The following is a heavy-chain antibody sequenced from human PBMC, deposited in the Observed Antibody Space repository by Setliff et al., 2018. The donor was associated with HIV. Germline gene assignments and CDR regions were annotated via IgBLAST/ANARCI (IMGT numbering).Heavy chain of an antibody. J-gene: IGHJ4*02. V-gene: IGHV3-30*03. CDR1: GFSFSNYA. Sequence: PGESLKISCVVSGFSFSNYAMHWVHHIPEKGLQWVAVISYDGNNKYYADSVKGRFNISRDDSENTLHLQMDNLAIEDTAIYYCASGEYFNTWGVMRHWGQGTQVTVTS. CDR3: ASGEYFNTWGVMRH. CDR2: ISYDGNNK. D-gene: IGHD3-16*01.